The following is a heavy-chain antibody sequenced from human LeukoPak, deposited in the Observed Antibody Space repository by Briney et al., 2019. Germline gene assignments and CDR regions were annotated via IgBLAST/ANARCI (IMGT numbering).Heavy chain of an antibody. CDR2: ISAYNGNT. D-gene: IGHD6-13*01. J-gene: IGHJ4*02. CDR1: RYILTSYG. V-gene: IGHV1-18*01. CDR3: TREYSSTWYVDY. Sequence: GASVKVSCKASRYILTSYGISWVRQAPGQGLEWMGWISAYNGNTNYAQKLQGRVTMTTDTSTNTAYMELRSLRSDDTAVYYCTREYSSTWYVDYWGQGTLVTVSS.